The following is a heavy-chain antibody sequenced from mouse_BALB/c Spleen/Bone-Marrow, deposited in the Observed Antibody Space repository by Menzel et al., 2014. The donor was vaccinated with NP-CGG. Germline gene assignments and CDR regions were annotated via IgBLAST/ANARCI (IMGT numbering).Heavy chain of an antibody. J-gene: IGHJ4*01. Sequence: QVQLQQSGTELVMPGASVKMSCKASGYAFTDRWIHWVKQRPGQGLEWIGAIDTSDSYTNYNQKFKGKATLTVDESSSTAYIHHSSLTSEDSAVYYCARGGDYFSLDYWGQRTSVTVSS. D-gene: IGHD1-1*01. CDR2: IDTSDSYT. V-gene: IGHV1-69*01. CDR1: GYAFTDRW. CDR3: ARGGDYFSLDY.